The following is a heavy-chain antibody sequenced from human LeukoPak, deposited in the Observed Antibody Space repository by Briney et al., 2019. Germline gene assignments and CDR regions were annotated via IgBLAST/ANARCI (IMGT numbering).Heavy chain of an antibody. J-gene: IGHJ6*02. D-gene: IGHD2-2*01. CDR1: GGSISSSSYY. CDR3: ARAHRGSTSSDV. V-gene: IGHV4-39*07. CDR2: IYYSGST. Sequence: PSETLSLTCTVSGGSISSSSYYWGWIRQPPGKGLEWIGSIYYSGSTYYNPSLTSRVTMSIDTSKNQFSLKLSSVTAADTAVYYCARAHRGSTSSDVWGQGTTVTVSS.